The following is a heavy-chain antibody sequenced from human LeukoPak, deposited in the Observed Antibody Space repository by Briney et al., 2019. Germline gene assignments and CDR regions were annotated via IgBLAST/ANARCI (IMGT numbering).Heavy chain of an antibody. CDR2: IIPIFGTA. J-gene: IGHJ4*02. Sequence: SVKVSCKASGGTFSSYAISWVRQAPGQGLEWMGRIIPIFGTANYAQKFQGRVTITTDESTSTAYMELSSLRSEDTAVYYCASFVGYSGYDSFDYWGQGTLVTVSS. V-gene: IGHV1-69*05. CDR3: ASFVGYSGYDSFDY. D-gene: IGHD5-12*01. CDR1: GGTFSSYA.